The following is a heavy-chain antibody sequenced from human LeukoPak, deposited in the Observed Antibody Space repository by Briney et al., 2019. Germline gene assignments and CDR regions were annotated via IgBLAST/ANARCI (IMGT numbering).Heavy chain of an antibody. J-gene: IGHJ4*02. Sequence: ASVKVSCKASGYTFTSYGISWVRQAPGQGLEWMGWISAYNGNTNYAQKLQGRVTMTTDTSTSTAYMELRSLRSDDTAVYYCARAPDIVVVPAAANFDYWGQGTLVTVSS. CDR2: ISAYNGNT. CDR1: GYTFTSYG. D-gene: IGHD2-2*01. V-gene: IGHV1-18*01. CDR3: ARAPDIVVVPAAANFDY.